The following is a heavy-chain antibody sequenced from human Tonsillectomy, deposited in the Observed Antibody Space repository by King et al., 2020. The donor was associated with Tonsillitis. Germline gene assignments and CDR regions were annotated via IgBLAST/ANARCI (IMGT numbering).Heavy chain of an antibody. CDR1: GGSISSSSYF. Sequence: QLQESGPGLVKPSETLSLTCTVSGGSISSSSYFWGWIRQPPGKGLEWIGSIYYSGSTYYNPSLNSRVTISVDTSKNQFSLKLNSVTAADTAVYYCARLLRSYYFDYWGQGTLVTVSS. D-gene: IGHD1-26*01. V-gene: IGHV4-39*01. CDR3: ARLLRSYYFDY. CDR2: IYYSGST. J-gene: IGHJ4*02.